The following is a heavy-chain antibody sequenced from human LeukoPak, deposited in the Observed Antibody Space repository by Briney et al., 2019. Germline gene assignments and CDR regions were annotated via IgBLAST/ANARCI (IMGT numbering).Heavy chain of an antibody. CDR2: INHSGST. CDR1: GGSFSGYY. J-gene: IGHJ2*01. Sequence: SETLSLTCAVYGGSFSGYYWSWIRQPPGKGLEWIGEINHSGSTNYNPSLKSRVTISVDTSKNQFSLKLSSVTAADTAVYYSARGVAATLKLRRWYFDLWGQGTLVTISS. V-gene: IGHV4-34*01. D-gene: IGHD2-15*01. CDR3: ARGVAATLKLRRWYFDL.